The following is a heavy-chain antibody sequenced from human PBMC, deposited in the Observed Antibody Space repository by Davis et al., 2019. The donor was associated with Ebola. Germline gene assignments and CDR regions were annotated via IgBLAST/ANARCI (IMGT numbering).Heavy chain of an antibody. CDR2: ISGSGGSGSGCPP. Sequence: PWGSLSLSCTASGFTFSTYAMSWVRQAPGKGLEWVSTISGSGGSGSGCPPYYADSVKGRFTISRDNSKNTVYLQMNSLRAEDTAVYYCAKVGEYYDFWSGYSPFDYWGQGTLVTVSS. D-gene: IGHD3-3*01. CDR1: GFTFSTYA. CDR3: AKVGEYYDFWSGYSPFDY. V-gene: IGHV3-23*01. J-gene: IGHJ4*02.